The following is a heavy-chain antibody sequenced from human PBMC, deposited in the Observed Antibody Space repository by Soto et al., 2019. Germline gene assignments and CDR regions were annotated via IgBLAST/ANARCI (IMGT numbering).Heavy chain of an antibody. CDR2: IYYSGST. CDR3: ARRNDFWSGDAFDI. V-gene: IGHV4-39*01. CDR1: VGSISSSSYY. J-gene: IGHJ3*02. D-gene: IGHD3-3*01. Sequence: ETLSLTCTVSVGSISSSSYYWGLIRQPPGKGLEWIGSIYYSGSTYYNPSLKSRVTISVDTSKNQFSLKLSSVTAADTAVYYCARRNDFWSGDAFDIWGQGTMVTVSS.